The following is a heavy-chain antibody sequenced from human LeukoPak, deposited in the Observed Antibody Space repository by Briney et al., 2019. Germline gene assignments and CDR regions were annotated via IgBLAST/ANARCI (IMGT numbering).Heavy chain of an antibody. J-gene: IGHJ2*01. CDR1: GFSVSTKY. CDR3: ARVGDHYHWYLDV. Sequence: GGSLRLSCEGSGFSVSTKYVNWVRQAPGKGLEWVSILYSGSTTYYTDSVKGRFTVSRDDSKNTLYLHMNSLGVEDTAVYYCARVGDHYHWYLDVWGRGTLVTVSS. D-gene: IGHD3-10*01. V-gene: IGHV3-53*01. CDR2: LYSGSTT.